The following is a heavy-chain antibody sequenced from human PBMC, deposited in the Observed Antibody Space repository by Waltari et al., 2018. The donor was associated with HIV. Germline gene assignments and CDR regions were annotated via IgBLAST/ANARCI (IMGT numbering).Heavy chain of an antibody. CDR3: ARIVPMRGDFDY. CDR1: GYTFTSYD. V-gene: IGHV1-8*01. D-gene: IGHD2-15*01. J-gene: IGHJ4*02. Sequence: QVQLVQSGAEVKKPGASVKVSCTASGYTFTSYDINWVRQATGQGLEWMGWMNPNSGNTGYAQKFQGRVTMTRNTSISTAYMELSSLRSEDTAVYYCARIVPMRGDFDYWGQGTLVTVSS. CDR2: MNPNSGNT.